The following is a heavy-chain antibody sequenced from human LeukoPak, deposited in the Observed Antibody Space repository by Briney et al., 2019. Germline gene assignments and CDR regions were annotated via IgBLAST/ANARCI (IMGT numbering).Heavy chain of an antibody. D-gene: IGHD3-10*01. CDR3: ARARLTLAREVIIKADY. V-gene: IGHV3-7*03. Sequence: PGGSLILSCAASGFSFSTYWMSWVRQAPGKGLQWVANIKQDGSEKNYVDSVKGRFTIFRDNAKNSLYLQMNSLRAEDTAVYYCARARLTLAREVIIKADYWGQGILVTVSS. CDR2: IKQDGSEK. CDR1: GFSFSTYW. J-gene: IGHJ4*02.